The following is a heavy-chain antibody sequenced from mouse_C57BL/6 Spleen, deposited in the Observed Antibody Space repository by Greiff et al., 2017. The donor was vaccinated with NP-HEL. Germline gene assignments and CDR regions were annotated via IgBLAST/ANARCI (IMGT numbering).Heavy chain of an antibody. CDR2: ISNLAYSI. J-gene: IGHJ1*03. Sequence: EVMLVESGGGLVQPGGSLKLSCAASGFTFSDYGMAWVRQAPRKGPEWVAFISNLAYSIYYADTVTGRFTISRENAKNTLYLEMSSLRSEDTAMYYCAREGLGRYFDVWGTGTTVTVSS. CDR3: AREGLGRYFDV. V-gene: IGHV5-15*01. CDR1: GFTFSDYG. D-gene: IGHD4-1*01.